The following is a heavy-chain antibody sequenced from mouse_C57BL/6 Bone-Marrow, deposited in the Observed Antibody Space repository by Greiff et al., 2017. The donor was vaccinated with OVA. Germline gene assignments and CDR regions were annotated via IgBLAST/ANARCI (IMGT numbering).Heavy chain of an antibody. CDR1: GFTFSDYY. CDR2: INYDGSST. D-gene: IGHD2-2*01. CDR3: ARDGYDYCDY. Sequence: EVKLVESEGGLVQPGSSMKLSCTASGFTFSDYYMAWVRQVPEKGLEWVANINYDGSSTYYLDSLKSRFIISRDNAKNILYLQMSSLKSEDTATYYCARDGYDYCDYWGQGTTLTVSS. J-gene: IGHJ2*01. V-gene: IGHV5-16*01.